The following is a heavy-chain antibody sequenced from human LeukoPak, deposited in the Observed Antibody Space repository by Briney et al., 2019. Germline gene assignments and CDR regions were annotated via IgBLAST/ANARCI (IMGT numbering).Heavy chain of an antibody. J-gene: IGHJ4*02. CDR1: GFTFSSYS. Sequence: PGGSLRLSCTASGFTFSSYSMSWVRQAPGKGLEWVSSISASGINTYYPDSMKGRFTISRDNSKNTLYLQMNSLRAEDTAVYYCAKESRLTVTTSYWGQGTLVTVSS. CDR3: AKESRLTVTTSY. CDR2: ISASGINT. D-gene: IGHD4-11*01. V-gene: IGHV3-23*01.